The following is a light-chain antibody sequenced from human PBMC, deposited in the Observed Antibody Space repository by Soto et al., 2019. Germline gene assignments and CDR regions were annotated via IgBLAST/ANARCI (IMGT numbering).Light chain of an antibody. CDR1: QSVTSS. Sequence: EIVLTQSPATLSLSPGDRATLSCRASQSVTSSLAWFQQKPGQAPRLLIYDVSRRATAIPARFSGSGSGTDVTLTISSLEPEDFAVYYGQQRTTWPTFGGGTKVEIK. CDR2: DVS. J-gene: IGKJ4*01. CDR3: QQRTTWPT. V-gene: IGKV3-11*01.